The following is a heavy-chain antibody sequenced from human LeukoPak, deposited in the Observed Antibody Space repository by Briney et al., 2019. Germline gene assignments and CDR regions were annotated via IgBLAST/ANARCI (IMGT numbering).Heavy chain of an antibody. Sequence: GASVKVSCKASGYTFTGYYMHWVRQAPGQGLEWMGWINPNSGGTNYAQKFQGRVTMTRDTSISTAYMELSRLRSDDTAVYYCAREAHYGGNSVDAFDIWGQGTMVTVSS. CDR2: INPNSGGT. J-gene: IGHJ3*02. CDR1: GYTFTGYY. D-gene: IGHD4-23*01. V-gene: IGHV1-2*02. CDR3: AREAHYGGNSVDAFDI.